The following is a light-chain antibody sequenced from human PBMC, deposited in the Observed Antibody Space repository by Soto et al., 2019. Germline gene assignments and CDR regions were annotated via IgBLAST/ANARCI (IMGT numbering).Light chain of an antibody. Sequence: DIQMAQSPSTLSASVGDRVTISCRASQSVSNWLAWYQQKPGKAPKLLIYAASSLQSGVPSRFSGSGSGTDFTLTISSLQPEDFATYYCQQSYTTPPRTFGQGTKVDI. J-gene: IGKJ1*01. CDR3: QQSYTTPPRT. V-gene: IGKV1-39*01. CDR2: AAS. CDR1: QSVSNW.